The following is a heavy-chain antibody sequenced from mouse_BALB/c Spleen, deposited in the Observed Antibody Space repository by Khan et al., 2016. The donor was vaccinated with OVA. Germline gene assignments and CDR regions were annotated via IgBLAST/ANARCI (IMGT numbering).Heavy chain of an antibody. J-gene: IGHJ2*01. CDR3: ARIYGGDFDY. CDR2: ISYSGNT. V-gene: IGHV3-2*02. D-gene: IGHD1-1*01. CDR1: GYSITSDYA. Sequence: VQLKQSGPVLVKPSQSLSLTCTVTGYSITSDYAWNWIRQFPGNKLEWMGYISYSGNTKYNPSLKSRISITRDTSKNQFFLQLNSVTTEDTATYYCARIYGGDFDYWGQGTTLTVSS.